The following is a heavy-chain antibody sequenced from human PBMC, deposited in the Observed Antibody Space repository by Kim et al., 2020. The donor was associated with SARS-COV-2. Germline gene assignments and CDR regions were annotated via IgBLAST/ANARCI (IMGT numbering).Heavy chain of an antibody. CDR3: ARGPFGADIVVVVAATRGPYFDY. CDR2: INHSGST. J-gene: IGHJ4*02. Sequence: SETLSLTCAVYGGSFSGYYWSWIRQPPGKGLEWIGEINHSGSTNYNPSLKSRVTISVDTSKNQFSLKLSSVTAADTAVYYCARGPFGADIVVVVAATRGPYFDYWGQGTLVTVSS. V-gene: IGHV4-34*01. D-gene: IGHD2-15*01. CDR1: GGSFSGYY.